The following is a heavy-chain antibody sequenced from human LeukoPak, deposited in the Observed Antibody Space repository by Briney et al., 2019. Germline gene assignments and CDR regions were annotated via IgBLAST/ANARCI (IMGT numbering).Heavy chain of an antibody. J-gene: IGHJ4*02. V-gene: IGHV4-59*01. Sequence: SETLSLTCTVSGGSISTYYWSWVRQPPGKGLEWIGHIYHSGSTNYNPSLKSRVTISVDTSKNQFSLKLNSVTAADTAVYYCARAMAGRFSNFDSWGQGTLVTASS. D-gene: IGHD6-19*01. CDR3: ARAMAGRFSNFDS. CDR2: IYHSGST. CDR1: GGSISTYY.